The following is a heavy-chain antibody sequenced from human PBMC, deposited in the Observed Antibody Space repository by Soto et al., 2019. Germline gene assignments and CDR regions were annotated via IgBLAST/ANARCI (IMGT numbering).Heavy chain of an antibody. CDR3: ATSTYCSSSTCYQWYGMDV. J-gene: IGHJ6*02. Sequence: QVQLVQSGAEEKKPGASVKVSCKASGYPFSNYAMHWVRQAPGQGLEWMGWINAGNGNSKYSQKFQGRVTITRDTSVKTAYMELDSLRSEDTAVYYCATSTYCSSSTCYQWYGMDVWGQGTTVTVSS. CDR1: GYPFSNYA. D-gene: IGHD2-2*01. V-gene: IGHV1-3*05. CDR2: INAGNGNS.